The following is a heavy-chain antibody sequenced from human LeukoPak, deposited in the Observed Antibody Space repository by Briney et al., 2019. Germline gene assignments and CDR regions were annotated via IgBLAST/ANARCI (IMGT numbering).Heavy chain of an antibody. CDR3: ARHSFRAFDI. J-gene: IGHJ3*02. CDR2: IYYTGST. Sequence: SQTLSLTCTVSGGSISSGGYYWSWIRQHPGKGLEWIGYIYYTGSTDYNPSLGSRVTISVDTSKNQFSLKLTSVTAADTAVYYCARHSFRAFDIWGQGTVVTVSS. V-gene: IGHV4-31*03. CDR1: GGSISSGGYY. D-gene: IGHD4-11*01.